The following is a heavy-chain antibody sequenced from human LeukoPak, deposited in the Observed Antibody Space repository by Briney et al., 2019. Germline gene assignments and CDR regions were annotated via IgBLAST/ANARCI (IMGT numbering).Heavy chain of an antibody. Sequence: ASVKVSCKASGYTFTGYYMHWVRRAPGQGLEWMGWINPNSGGTNYAQKFQGRVTMTRDTSISTAYMELSRLRSDDTAVYYCARDHVTMVRGVSPHYWGQGTLVTVSS. CDR2: INPNSGGT. V-gene: IGHV1-2*02. D-gene: IGHD3-10*01. J-gene: IGHJ4*02. CDR3: ARDHVTMVRGVSPHY. CDR1: GYTFTGYY.